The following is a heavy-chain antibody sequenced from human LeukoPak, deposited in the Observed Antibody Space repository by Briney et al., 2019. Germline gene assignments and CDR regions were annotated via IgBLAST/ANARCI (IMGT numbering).Heavy chain of an antibody. CDR1: GFTFSSYA. J-gene: IGHJ1*01. CDR3: ARAGGKYYHAEYFHH. CDR2: ISYDGSIN. D-gene: IGHD3-22*01. Sequence: GGSLRLSCAASGFTFSSYAMHWVRQAPGKGLEWVALISYDGSINDYADSVKGRFTISRDNSKNTLYLQMNSLRTEDTAVYYCARAGGKYYHAEYFHHWGQGTLVTVSS. V-gene: IGHV3-30*04.